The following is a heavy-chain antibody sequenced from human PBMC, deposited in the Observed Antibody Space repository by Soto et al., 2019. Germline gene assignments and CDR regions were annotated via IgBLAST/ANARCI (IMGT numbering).Heavy chain of an antibody. D-gene: IGHD6-13*01. J-gene: IGHJ5*02. V-gene: IGHV4-59*01. CDR2: IYYSGST. CDR1: GGSISSYY. CDR3: ARSLYGSSSWPRQSVIWFDP. Sequence: NPSETLSLTCTVSGGSISSYYWSWIRQPPGKGLEWIGYIYYSGSTNYNPSLKSRVTISVDTSKNQLSLKLSSVTAADTAVYYCARSLYGSSSWPRQSVIWFDPWGQGTLVTVSS.